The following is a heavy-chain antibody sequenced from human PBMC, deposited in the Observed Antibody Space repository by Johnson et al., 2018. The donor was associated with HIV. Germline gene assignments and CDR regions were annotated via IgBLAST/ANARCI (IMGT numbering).Heavy chain of an antibody. V-gene: IGHV3-20*04. D-gene: IGHD3-22*01. CDR3: ARPGYYDSSGLDAFDI. J-gene: IGHJ3*02. CDR1: GFTFDDYG. CDR2: INWNGGST. Sequence: MQLLESGGGVVRPGGSLRLSCAASGFTFDDYGMSWVRQAPGKGLEWVSGINWNGGSTGYADSVKGRFTISRDNAKNSLYLQMNSLRAEDTAGYYCARPGYYDSSGLDAFDIWGQGTMVTVSS.